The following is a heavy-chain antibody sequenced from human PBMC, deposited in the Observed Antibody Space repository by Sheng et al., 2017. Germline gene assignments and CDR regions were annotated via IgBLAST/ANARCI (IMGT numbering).Heavy chain of an antibody. Sequence: EVQLVESGGGLVQPGGTLRLSCAASGFTFSSYGMSWVRQAPGKGLEWVSAISGSGGSTYYADSVKGRFTISRDNSKNTLYLQMNSLRAEDTAVYYCAKDFNSGWYFGYWGQGTLVTVSS. CDR3: AKDFNSGWYFGY. D-gene: IGHD6-19*01. V-gene: IGHV3-23*04. CDR1: GFTFSSYG. J-gene: IGHJ4*02. CDR2: ISGSGGST.